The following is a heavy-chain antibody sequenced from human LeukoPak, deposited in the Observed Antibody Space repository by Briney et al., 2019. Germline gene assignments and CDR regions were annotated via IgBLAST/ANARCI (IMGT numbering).Heavy chain of an antibody. CDR3: ARDVSAGGTNWFDP. CDR1: GYTFTGYY. CDR2: INPNSGGP. J-gene: IGHJ5*02. V-gene: IGHV1-2*02. Sequence: ASVKVSCKASGYTFTGYYIHWVRRAPGQGLEWMGWINPNSGGPNNAQKFQGRVTMTRDTSISTAYMEMSRLRSDDTAVYYCARDVSAGGTNWFDPWAQGTRVTVSS. D-gene: IGHD3-16*01.